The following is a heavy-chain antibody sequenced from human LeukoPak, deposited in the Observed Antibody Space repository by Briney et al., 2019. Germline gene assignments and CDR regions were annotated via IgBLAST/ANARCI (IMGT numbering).Heavy chain of an antibody. D-gene: IGHD6-13*01. V-gene: IGHV4-4*07. CDR3: ARDGGELVGLNWFDP. CDR1: GDSISSYY. CDR2: IYTSGST. Sequence: PSETLSLTCTVSGDSISSYYWSWIRQPAGKGLEWIGRIYTSGSTNYNPSLKSRVTISVDTSKNQFSLKLSSVTAADTAVYYCARDGGELVGLNWFDPWGQGTLVTVSS. J-gene: IGHJ5*02.